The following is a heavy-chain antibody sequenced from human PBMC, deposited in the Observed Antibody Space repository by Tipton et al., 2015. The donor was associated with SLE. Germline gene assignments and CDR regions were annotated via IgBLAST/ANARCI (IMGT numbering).Heavy chain of an antibody. V-gene: IGHV4-31*03. D-gene: IGHD6-6*01. Sequence: TLSLTCTVSGGSISSSSYYWSWIRQHPGKGLEWIGYIYYSGSTYYNPSLKSRVTISVDTSKNQFSLKLSSVTAADTAVYYCARSRKYPYYMDVWGKGTTVTVSS. J-gene: IGHJ6*03. CDR3: ARSRKYPYYMDV. CDR2: IYYSGST. CDR1: GGSISSSSYY.